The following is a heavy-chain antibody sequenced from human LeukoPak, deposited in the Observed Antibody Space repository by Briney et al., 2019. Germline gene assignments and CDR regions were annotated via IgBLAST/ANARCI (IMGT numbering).Heavy chain of an antibody. CDR2: IYYSGST. Sequence: SETLSLTCTVSGGSISSSSYYWGWIRQPPGKGLEWIGSIYYSGSTYYNPSLKSRVTISVDTSKNQFSLKLSSVTAADTAVYYCARAYSWAADYWGQGTLVTVSS. V-gene: IGHV4-39*07. D-gene: IGHD5-18*01. CDR3: ARAYSWAADY. CDR1: GGSISSSSYY. J-gene: IGHJ4*02.